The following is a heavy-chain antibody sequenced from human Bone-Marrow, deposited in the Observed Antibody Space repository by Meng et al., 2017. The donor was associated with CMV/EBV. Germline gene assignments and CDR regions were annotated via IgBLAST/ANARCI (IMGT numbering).Heavy chain of an antibody. CDR1: FTFNYYT. J-gene: IGHJ4*02. CDR2: ISTSGDFM. CDR3: ARDPFRGRGSGATLDY. Sequence: FTFNYYTRHWVRQAPGKGLEWVSSISTSGDFMYYADSLKGRFTISRDNAKNSLYLQMNSLRAEDTALYYCARDPFRGRGSGATLDYWGQGTLVTVSS. D-gene: IGHD3-10*01. V-gene: IGHV3-21*01.